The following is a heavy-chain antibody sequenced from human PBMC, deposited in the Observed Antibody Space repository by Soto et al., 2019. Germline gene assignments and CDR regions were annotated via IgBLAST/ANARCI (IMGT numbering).Heavy chain of an antibody. CDR2: INHSGST. Sequence: SETLSLTCAVYGGSFSGYYWSWIRQPPGKGLEWIGEINHSGSTNYNPSLKSRVTISVDTSKNQFSLKLSSVTAADTAVYYCARGKGQLWPHYWGQGTLVTVSS. J-gene: IGHJ4*02. D-gene: IGHD5-18*01. CDR3: ARGKGQLWPHY. CDR1: GGSFSGYY. V-gene: IGHV4-34*01.